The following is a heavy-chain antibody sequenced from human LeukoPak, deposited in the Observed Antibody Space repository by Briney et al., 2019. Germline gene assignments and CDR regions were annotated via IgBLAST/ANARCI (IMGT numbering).Heavy chain of an antibody. CDR1: GFTFSSYG. Sequence: GGSLRLSCAASGFTFSSYGMSWVRQAPGKGLEWVSAISGSGGSTYYADSVKGRFTISRDNSKNTLYLQMNSLRAEDTAVYYCAKDKSGYSYGYLLDYWGQGTLVTVSS. D-gene: IGHD5-18*01. CDR3: AKDKSGYSYGYLLDY. V-gene: IGHV3-23*01. CDR2: ISGSGGST. J-gene: IGHJ4*02.